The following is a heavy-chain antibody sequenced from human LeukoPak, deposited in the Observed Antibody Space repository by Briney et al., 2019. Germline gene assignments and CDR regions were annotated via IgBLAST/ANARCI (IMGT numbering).Heavy chain of an antibody. CDR1: GGSISSYY. CDR3: ARGYFDWLPDY. CDR2: IYYSGST. D-gene: IGHD3-9*01. Sequence: PSETLSLTCTVSGGSISSYYWSWIRQPPGKGLEWIGYIYYSGSTNYNPSLKSRVTIPVDTSKNQLSLKLSSVTAADTAVYYCARGYFDWLPDYWGQGTLVTVSS. J-gene: IGHJ4*02. V-gene: IGHV4-59*01.